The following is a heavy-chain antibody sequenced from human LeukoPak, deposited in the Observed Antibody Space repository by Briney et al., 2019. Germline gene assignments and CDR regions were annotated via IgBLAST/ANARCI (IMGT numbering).Heavy chain of an antibody. CDR2: IIPILGIA. Sequence: SVKVSCKASGGTFSSYAISWVRQAPGQGLEWMGRIIPILGIANYAQKFQGRVTITADKSTSTAYMELSSLRSEDTAVYYCARDLRTVVTIEDAFDIWGQGAMVTVSS. V-gene: IGHV1-69*04. J-gene: IGHJ3*02. CDR3: ARDLRTVVTIEDAFDI. D-gene: IGHD4-23*01. CDR1: GGTFSSYA.